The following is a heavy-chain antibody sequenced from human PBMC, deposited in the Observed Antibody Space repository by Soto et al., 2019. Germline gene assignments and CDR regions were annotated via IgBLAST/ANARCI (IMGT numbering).Heavy chain of an antibody. Sequence: PGGSLRLSCASSGFTFSGYAINWVRQAPGKGLEWVSGITGSGGNTYLADSVKGRSTISRDNSRNTLYLQINSLRAEDTAVYYCAKAKRGPAQLLCVFDIWGQGTMVTVS. V-gene: IGHV3-23*01. CDR3: AKAKRGPAQLLCVFDI. CDR2: ITGSGGNT. CDR1: GFTFSGYA. J-gene: IGHJ3*02. D-gene: IGHD2-2*01.